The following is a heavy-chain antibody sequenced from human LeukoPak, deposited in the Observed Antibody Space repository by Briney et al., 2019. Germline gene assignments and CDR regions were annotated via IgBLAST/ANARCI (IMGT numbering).Heavy chain of an antibody. V-gene: IGHV3-30*18. D-gene: IGHD2-2*01. CDR1: GITFSSYG. CDR3: AKDRACSKTSCSDFDY. Sequence: GGSLRLSCAASGITFSSYGMHWVRQAPGKGLEWVAVTSHDGGNKFHADSVKGRFTISRDNSKNTVYLQMNSLRTEDTAVYYCAKDRACSKTSCSDFDYWGQGTLVTVSS. J-gene: IGHJ4*02. CDR2: TSHDGGNK.